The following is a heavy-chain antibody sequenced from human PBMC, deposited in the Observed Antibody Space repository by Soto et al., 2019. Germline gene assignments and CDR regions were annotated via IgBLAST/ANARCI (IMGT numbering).Heavy chain of an antibody. Sequence: PSETLSLTCTVSGVSIVSSSWYWDWIRQPPGKGLEWIGSIYYSGSTHYNPSLRSRVTISADTSTNQFSLKLSSVTAADTAVYYCARRVKMVRGILITWFDPWGHGTLVT. D-gene: IGHD3-10*01. CDR3: ARRVKMVRGILITWFDP. V-gene: IGHV4-39*01. J-gene: IGHJ5*02. CDR2: IYYSGST. CDR1: GVSIVSSSWY.